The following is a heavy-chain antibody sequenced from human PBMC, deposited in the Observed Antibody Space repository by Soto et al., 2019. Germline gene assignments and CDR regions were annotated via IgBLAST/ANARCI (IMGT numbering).Heavy chain of an antibody. V-gene: IGHV3-43*01. CDR3: AKDTKKYSSSFWFDP. CDR1: GFTFDDYT. D-gene: IGHD6-6*01. Sequence: GGSLRLSCAASGFTFDDYTMHWVRQAPGKGLEWVSLISWDGGSTYYADSVKGRFTISRDNSKNSLYLQMNSLRTEDIALYYCAKDTKKYSSSFWFDPWGQGTLVTVSS. CDR2: ISWDGGST. J-gene: IGHJ5*02.